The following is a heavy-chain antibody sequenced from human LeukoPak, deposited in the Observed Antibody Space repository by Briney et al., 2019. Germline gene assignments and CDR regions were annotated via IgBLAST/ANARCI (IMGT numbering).Heavy chain of an antibody. CDR1: GGSISSNSYY. Sequence: PSETLSLTCTVSGGSISSNSYYWGWMRQPQGKGLEWIGSIYYSGSTYYNPSLKSRVTISVDTSKNQFSLKLSSVTAADTAVYYCARHQGNYGDYYYYMDVWGKGTTVTVSS. D-gene: IGHD4-17*01. CDR2: IYYSGST. CDR3: ARHQGNYGDYYYYMDV. J-gene: IGHJ6*03. V-gene: IGHV4-39*01.